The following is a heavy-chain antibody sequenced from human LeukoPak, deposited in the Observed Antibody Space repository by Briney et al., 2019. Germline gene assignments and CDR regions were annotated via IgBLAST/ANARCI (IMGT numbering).Heavy chain of an antibody. CDR2: IIPIFGTA. D-gene: IGHD1-1*01. CDR1: GGTFSSYA. Sequence: WASVKVSCKASGGTFSSYAISWVRQAPGQGLEWMGGIIPIFGTANYAQKFQGRVTITTDESTSTAYMELSSLRSGDTAVYYCARDPSWNDAKSRWFDPWGQGTLVTVSS. J-gene: IGHJ5*02. CDR3: ARDPSWNDAKSRWFDP. V-gene: IGHV1-69*05.